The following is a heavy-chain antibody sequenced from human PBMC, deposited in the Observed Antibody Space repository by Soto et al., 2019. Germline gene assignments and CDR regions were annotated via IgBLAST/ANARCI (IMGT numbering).Heavy chain of an antibody. CDR3: AKGGTGPYAYDSTWAY. V-gene: IGHV3-30*18. CDR2: ISNDGRAQ. D-gene: IGHD3-22*01. Sequence: PGGSLRLSCTSSTVTINVHGIQWVRQAPGKGLEWVAFISNDGRAQYYADSVKGRFTISRDNSRNTLYLQMNSLRADDTAVYYCAKGGTGPYAYDSTWAYWGQGTLVTVSS. J-gene: IGHJ4*02. CDR1: TVTINVHG.